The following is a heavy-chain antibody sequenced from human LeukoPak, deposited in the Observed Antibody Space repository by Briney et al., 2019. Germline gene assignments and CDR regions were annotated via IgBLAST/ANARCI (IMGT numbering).Heavy chain of an antibody. Sequence: ASVKVSCKASGYTFTGYYMHWVRQAPGQGLEWMGRINPNSGGTNYAQKFQGRVTMTRDTSISTAYMELSRLRSDDTAVYYCARESRGYCTNSVCTNFDYWGQGTLVTVSS. CDR2: INPNSGGT. CDR3: ARESRGYCTNSVCTNFDY. D-gene: IGHD2-8*01. J-gene: IGHJ4*02. CDR1: GYTFTGYY. V-gene: IGHV1-2*06.